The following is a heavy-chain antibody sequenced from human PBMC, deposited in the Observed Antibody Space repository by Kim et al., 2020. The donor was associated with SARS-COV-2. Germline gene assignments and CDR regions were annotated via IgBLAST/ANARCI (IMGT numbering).Heavy chain of an antibody. D-gene: IGHD3-10*01. CDR3: ARVPPNYYGSGSYFDY. V-gene: IGHV4-59*13. Sequence: SETLSLTCTVSGGSISSYYWSWIRQPPGKGLEWIGYIYYSGSTNYNPSLKSRVTISVDTSKNQFSLKLSSVTAADTAVYYCARVPPNYYGSGSYFDYWGQGTLVTVSS. CDR2: IYYSGST. J-gene: IGHJ4*02. CDR1: GGSISSYY.